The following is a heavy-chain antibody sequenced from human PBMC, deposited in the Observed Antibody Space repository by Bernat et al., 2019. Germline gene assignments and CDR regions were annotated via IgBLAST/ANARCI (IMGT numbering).Heavy chain of an antibody. CDR3: ARAEHWATTEPFDY. D-gene: IGHD4-17*01. CDR1: GFTFSSYG. J-gene: IGHJ4*02. V-gene: IGHV3-30*03. CDR2: ISYDGSNK. Sequence: QVQLVESGGGVVQPGRSLRLSCAASGFTFSSYGMHWVRQAPGKGLEWVAVISYDGSNKYYADSVKGRFTISRDNSKNTLYLQMNSLRAEDTAVYYCARAEHWATTEPFDYWGQGTLVTVSS.